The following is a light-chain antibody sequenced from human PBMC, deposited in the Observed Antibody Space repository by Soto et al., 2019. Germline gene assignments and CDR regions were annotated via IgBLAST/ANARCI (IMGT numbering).Light chain of an antibody. CDR3: QQYYSTPLT. CDR1: QSVLYSSNNKNY. CDR2: WAS. J-gene: IGKJ5*01. Sequence: DILMTQSPDSLAVSLGERATINCKSSQSVLYSSNNKNYLAWYQQKPGQPPKLLIYWASTRESGVPDRFSGSGSGTDFTLTISSLQAEDVAVYYCQQYYSTPLTFGQGTRLAIK. V-gene: IGKV4-1*01.